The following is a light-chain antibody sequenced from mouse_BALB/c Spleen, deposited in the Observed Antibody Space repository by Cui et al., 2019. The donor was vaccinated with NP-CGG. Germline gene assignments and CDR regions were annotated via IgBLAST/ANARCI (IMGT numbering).Light chain of an antibody. CDR1: TGTVTTSNY. CDR3: ALWYSNHWV. Sequence: QAVVTQEYALTTSPGETVTLTCRSSTGTVTTSNYANWVQEKPDHLFTGLIGGTNNRAPGVPARFSGSLIGDKAALTITGAQTEDEAKYFCALWYSNHWVFGGGTKLTVL. V-gene: IGLV1*01. CDR2: GTN. J-gene: IGLJ1*01.